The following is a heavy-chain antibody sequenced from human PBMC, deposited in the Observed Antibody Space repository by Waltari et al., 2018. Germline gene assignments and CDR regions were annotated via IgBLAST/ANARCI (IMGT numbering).Heavy chain of an antibody. CDR3: TKEEWGQPGGY. CDR2: IYTDGVA. V-gene: IGHV3-53*01. J-gene: IGHJ4*02. CDR1: GFTVSRQY. Sequence: VQLVESGGRLTQPGESLRLSCAASGFTVSRQYMSWVRQAPGKGLEWLSVIYTDGVAFYAHSVEGRFIVSRDNSRNTLDLQMNNLRADDTAVYYCTKEEWGQPGGYWGQGTLVTVSS. D-gene: IGHD1-26*01.